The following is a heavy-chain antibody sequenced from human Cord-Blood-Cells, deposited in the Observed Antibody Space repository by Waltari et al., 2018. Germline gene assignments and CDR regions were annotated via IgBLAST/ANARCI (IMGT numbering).Heavy chain of an antibody. J-gene: IGHJ3*02. Sequence: QVQLQQWGAGLLKPSETLSLTCAVYGGSFSGYYWSWIRQPPGNGLEWIGEINHSGSTNYNPSLKSRVTISVDTSKNQFSLKLSSVTAADTAVYYCARDIVGANDAFDIWGQGTMVTVSS. V-gene: IGHV4-34*01. CDR2: INHSGST. CDR3: ARDIVGANDAFDI. CDR1: GGSFSGYY. D-gene: IGHD1-26*01.